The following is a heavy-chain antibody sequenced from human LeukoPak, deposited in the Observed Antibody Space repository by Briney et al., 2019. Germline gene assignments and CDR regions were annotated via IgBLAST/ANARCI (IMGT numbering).Heavy chain of an antibody. V-gene: IGHV3-23*01. D-gene: IGHD4-17*01. Sequence: GGSLRLSCAASGFTFSSYAMTWVRQAPGKGLEWVSTISGSSDITYYADSVKGRFTTSRDNSKNTLYLQMNSLRAEDTAVYYCAKDRGVTTAEYFQYWGQGTLVTVSS. CDR3: AKDRGVTTAEYFQY. CDR2: ISGSSDIT. CDR1: GFTFSSYA. J-gene: IGHJ1*01.